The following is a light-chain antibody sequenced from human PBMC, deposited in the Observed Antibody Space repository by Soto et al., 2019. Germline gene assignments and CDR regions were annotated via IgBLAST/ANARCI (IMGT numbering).Light chain of an antibody. CDR3: QQYKTYPFT. J-gene: IGKJ2*01. Sequence: DVQMTQSPSTLSASVGDRVTITRRASQPINSWLAWFQQKPGKAPQLLIHDASSLESGVPPRFSGIGFGTDFTLTITNLQPEDVSTYYCQQYKTYPFTFGQGTKVDIK. V-gene: IGKV1-5*01. CDR1: QPINSW. CDR2: DAS.